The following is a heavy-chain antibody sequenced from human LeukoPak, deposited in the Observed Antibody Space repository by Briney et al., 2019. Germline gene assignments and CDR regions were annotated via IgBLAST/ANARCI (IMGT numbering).Heavy chain of an antibody. CDR2: IYYRGST. Sequence: WIRQPPGKGLQWIGNIYYRGSTYYNPSLESRVTISVDTSKNQLSLKLNSVTAADTAVYYCARVYYYYMDVWGKGTTVIVSS. CDR3: ARVYYYYMDV. J-gene: IGHJ6*03. V-gene: IGHV4-39*07.